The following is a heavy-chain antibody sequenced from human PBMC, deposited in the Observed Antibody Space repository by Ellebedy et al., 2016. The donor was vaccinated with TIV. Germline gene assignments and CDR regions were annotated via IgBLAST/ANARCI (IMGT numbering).Heavy chain of an antibody. CDR2: IKSKTDGGTR. J-gene: IGHJ4*02. CDR3: ITLAFD. CDR1: GFTFSSYS. V-gene: IGHV3-15*01. Sequence: GESLKISCAASGFTFSSYSMNWVRQAPGKGLEWVGRIKSKTDGGTRDYAAPVKGRFTISRDDSKNPLYLQMNSLKTEDTAVYYCITLAFDWGQGTLVTVSS. D-gene: IGHD3-3*02.